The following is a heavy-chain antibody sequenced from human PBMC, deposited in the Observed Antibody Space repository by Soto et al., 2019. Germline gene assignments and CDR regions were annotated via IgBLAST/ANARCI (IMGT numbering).Heavy chain of an antibody. CDR2: IYPGDSDT. D-gene: IGHD3-3*01. V-gene: IGHV5-51*01. Sequence: GESLKISCKGSGYSFTSYWIGWVRQMPGKGLEWMGIIYPGDSDTRYSPSFQGQVTISADKSISTAYLQWSSLKASDTAMYYCARHLMDDRWSGYYAIDYYYGMDVWGQGTTVTVSS. CDR1: GYSFTSYW. CDR3: ARHLMDDRWSGYYAIDYYYGMDV. J-gene: IGHJ6*02.